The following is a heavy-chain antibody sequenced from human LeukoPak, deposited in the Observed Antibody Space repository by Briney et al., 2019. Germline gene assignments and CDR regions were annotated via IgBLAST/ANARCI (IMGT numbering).Heavy chain of an antibody. CDR2: IIPIFCPT. CDR3: ARGGAYCSTTSCYEDYHYYYMDV. CDR1: GCTFSSYA. V-gene: IGHV1-69*06. Sequence: GASVKVSCKASGCTFSSYAISMMRQAPGQGLEWMGGIIPIFCPTHYSQKFQGRVTITADKSTSTAYMELRSVGSEDTAVYYCARGGAYCSTTSCYEDYHYYYMDVWGKGTTVTVSS. D-gene: IGHD2-2*01. J-gene: IGHJ6*03.